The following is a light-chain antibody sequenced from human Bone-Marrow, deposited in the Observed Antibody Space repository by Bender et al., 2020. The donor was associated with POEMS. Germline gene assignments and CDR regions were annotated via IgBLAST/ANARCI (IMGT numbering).Light chain of an antibody. Sequence: SYVLTQPPSVSVAPGQTARITCGGDNIVRKNVHWYQQKPGQAPVMVVYDDSDRPSGIPERFSGSNSGNTATLIISRVEAVDEADYYCQVWDGSSAHVVFGGGTKLTVL. CDR1: NIVRKN. V-gene: IGLV3-21*02. CDR3: QVWDGSSAHVV. CDR2: DDS. J-gene: IGLJ2*01.